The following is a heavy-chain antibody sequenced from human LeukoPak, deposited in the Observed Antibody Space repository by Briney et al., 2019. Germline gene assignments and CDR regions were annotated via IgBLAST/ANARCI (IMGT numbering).Heavy chain of an antibody. Sequence: GGSLRLSCAASGFTFSDYYMSWIRQAPGKGLEWVSYISSSSSYTNYADSVKGRFTISRDNAKNSLYLQMNSLRAEDTAVYYCARISPVLLWFGELSSYFDYWGQGTLVTVSS. J-gene: IGHJ4*02. V-gene: IGHV3-11*06. CDR2: ISSSSSYT. CDR1: GFTFSDYY. D-gene: IGHD3-10*01. CDR3: ARISPVLLWFGELSSYFDY.